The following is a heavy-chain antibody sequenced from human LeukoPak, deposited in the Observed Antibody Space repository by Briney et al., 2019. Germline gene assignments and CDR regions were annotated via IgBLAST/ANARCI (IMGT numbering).Heavy chain of an antibody. Sequence: SVKVSCKASGGTFSSYAISWVRQAPGQGLEWMGRIIPIFGIANYAQKFQGRVTITADKSTSTAYVELSSLRSKDTAVYYCAAGGDSSGLDYWGQGTLVTVSS. J-gene: IGHJ4*02. D-gene: IGHD3-22*01. CDR3: AAGGDSSGLDY. CDR1: GGTFSSYA. V-gene: IGHV1-69*04. CDR2: IIPIFGIA.